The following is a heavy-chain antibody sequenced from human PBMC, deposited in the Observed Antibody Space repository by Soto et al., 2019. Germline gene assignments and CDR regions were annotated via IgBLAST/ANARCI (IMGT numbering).Heavy chain of an antibody. CDR3: ARVAYGYYADAFDY. V-gene: IGHV4-61*01. CDR1: GGSVSSGSYC. Sequence: QVQLQESGPGLVKPSETLSLTCTVSGGSVSSGSYCWSWIRQPPGKGLEWIGYIYYSGSTNYNHSLKRRVTIAVDTSKNQVSPKLGSVTAADTAVYYCARVAYGYYADAFDYWGQGTLVTVSS. CDR2: IYYSGST. J-gene: IGHJ4*02. D-gene: IGHD4-17*01.